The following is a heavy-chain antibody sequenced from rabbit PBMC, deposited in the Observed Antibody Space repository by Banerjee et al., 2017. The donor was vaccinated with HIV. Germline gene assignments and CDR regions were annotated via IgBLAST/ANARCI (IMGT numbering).Heavy chain of an antibody. CDR1: GFDFSSYY. D-gene: IGHD8-1*01. CDR2: IDPVFGST. CDR3: VRAGVYAGSSSYTGFDFNL. V-gene: IGHV1S7*01. J-gene: IGHJ4*01. Sequence: QLKESGGGLVQPGGSLKLSCKASGFDFSSYYMSWVRQAPGKGLEWIGYIDPVFGSTYYAGRVNGRFTISSHNAQNTLYLQLNSLTAADTATYFCVRAGVYAGSSSYTGFDFNLWGPGTLVTFS.